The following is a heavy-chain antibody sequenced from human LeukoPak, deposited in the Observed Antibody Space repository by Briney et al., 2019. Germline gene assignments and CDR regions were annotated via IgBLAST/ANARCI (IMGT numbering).Heavy chain of an antibody. J-gene: IGHJ4*02. Sequence: PGGSLRLSCAASGFTFSSYSMNWVRQAPGKGLEWVSSISSSSSYIYYADSVKGRFTISRDNAKNSLYLQMNSLRAEDTAVYYCARETYYYGSGSYSAPDFDYWGQGTPVTVSS. CDR2: ISSSSSYI. V-gene: IGHV3-21*01. CDR1: GFTFSSYS. D-gene: IGHD3-10*01. CDR3: ARETYYYGSGSYSAPDFDY.